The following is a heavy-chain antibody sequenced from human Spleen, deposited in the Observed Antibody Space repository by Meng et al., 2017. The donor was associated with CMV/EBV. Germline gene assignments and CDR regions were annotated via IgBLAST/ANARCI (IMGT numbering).Heavy chain of an antibody. J-gene: IGHJ4*02. CDR3: ARPFDGTTWYGRPIDY. CDR2: IRYDGSNK. D-gene: IGHD6-13*01. Sequence: GGSLRLSCAASGFTFSSYGMHWVRQAPGKGLEWVAFIRYDGSNKYYADSVKGRFTISRDNSKNTLYLQMNSLRAEDTAIYYCARPFDGTTWYGRPIDYWGQGTLVTVSS. V-gene: IGHV3-30*02. CDR1: GFTFSSYG.